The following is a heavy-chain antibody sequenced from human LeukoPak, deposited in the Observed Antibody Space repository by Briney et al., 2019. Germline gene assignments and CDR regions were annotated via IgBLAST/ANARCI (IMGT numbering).Heavy chain of an antibody. CDR1: GYTFTGYY. J-gene: IGHJ3*02. Sequence: GASVKVSCKASGYTFTGYYMHWVRQAPGQGLEWMGWINPNSGGTNYAQKFQGRVTMTRDTSISTAYMELSRLRPDDTAVYYCARVMGDTAKVRASSAFDIWGQGTMVTVPS. CDR3: ARVMGDTAKVRASSAFDI. D-gene: IGHD5-18*01. V-gene: IGHV1-2*02. CDR2: INPNSGGT.